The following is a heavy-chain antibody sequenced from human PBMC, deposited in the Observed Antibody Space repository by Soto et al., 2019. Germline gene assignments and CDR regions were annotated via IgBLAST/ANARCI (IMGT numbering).Heavy chain of an antibody. CDR1: GGSISSYY. CDR3: ARVREGQMATLYYFDY. D-gene: IGHD5-12*01. V-gene: IGHV4-59*01. Sequence: CTVSGGSISSYYWSWIRQPPGKGLEWIGYIYYSGSTNYNPSLKSRVTISVDTSKNQFSLKLSSVTAADTAVYYCARVREGQMATLYYFDYWGQGTLVTVSS. J-gene: IGHJ4*02. CDR2: IYYSGST.